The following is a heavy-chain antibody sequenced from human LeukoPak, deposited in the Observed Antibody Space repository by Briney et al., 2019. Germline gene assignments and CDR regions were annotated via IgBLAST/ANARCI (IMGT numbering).Heavy chain of an antibody. Sequence: GASVKVSCKASGYTFTGYYMHWVRQAPGQGLEWMGWINPNSGGTNYAQKFQGRVTMTRDTSISTAYMELSRLRSDDTAVYYCARDELPYNWNDEAGNWFDPWGQGTLVTVSS. V-gene: IGHV1-2*02. J-gene: IGHJ5*02. CDR2: INPNSGGT. CDR1: GYTFTGYY. D-gene: IGHD1-1*01. CDR3: ARDELPYNWNDEAGNWFDP.